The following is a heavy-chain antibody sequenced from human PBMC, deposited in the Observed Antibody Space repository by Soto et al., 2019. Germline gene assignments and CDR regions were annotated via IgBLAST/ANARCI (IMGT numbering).Heavy chain of an antibody. J-gene: IGHJ6*02. CDR2: IYYSGST. CDR1: GGSISSYY. CDR3: ARDQWLVYYYYGMDV. V-gene: IGHV4-59*01. D-gene: IGHD6-19*01. Sequence: PSETLSLTCTVSGGSISSYYWSWIRQPPGRGLEWIGYIYYSGSTNYNPSLKSRVTISVDTSKNQFSLKLSSVTAADTAVYYCARDQWLVYYYYGMDVWGQGTTVTVSS.